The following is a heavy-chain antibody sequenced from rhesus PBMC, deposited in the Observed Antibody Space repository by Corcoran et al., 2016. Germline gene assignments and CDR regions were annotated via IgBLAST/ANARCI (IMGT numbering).Heavy chain of an antibody. D-gene: IGHD6-25*01. Sequence: QVQRQESGPAVGKPSETLSLTCAVSGVSLSISNWLICISQCPGKGLEWIGCVYTWVGATQQHPSLKRCVTIATDTSNKLFPGKWHLVAGGDTAVYYGAKGGEDSASWIPCGVDSWGQGVVVSVS. V-gene: IGHV4-93*01. CDR3: AKGGEDSASWIPCGVDS. CDR2: VYTWVGAT. CDR1: GVSLSISNW. J-gene: IGHJ6*01.